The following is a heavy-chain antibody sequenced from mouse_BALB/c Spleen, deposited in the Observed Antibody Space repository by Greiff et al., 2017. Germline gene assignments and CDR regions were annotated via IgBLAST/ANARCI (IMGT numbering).Heavy chain of an antibody. CDR2: IWSGGST. V-gene: IGHV2-2*01. D-gene: IGHD4-1*02. J-gene: IGHJ4*01. Sequence: VQLQQSGPGLVQPSQCLSITCTVSGFSLTSYGVHWVRQSPGKGLEWLGVIWSGGSTDYNAAFISRLSISKDNSKSQVFFKMSSLQADDTAKYYCASNQLGRAMDYWGQGTSVTVSS. CDR1: GFSLTSYG. CDR3: ASNQLGRAMDY.